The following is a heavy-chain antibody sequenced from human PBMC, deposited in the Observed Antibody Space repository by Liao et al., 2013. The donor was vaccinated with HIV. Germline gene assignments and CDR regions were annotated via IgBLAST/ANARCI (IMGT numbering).Heavy chain of an antibody. CDR2: IYYSGST. CDR1: GGSISSYY. CDR3: ARVSGGLEWLSDEYYFDY. V-gene: IGHV4-59*01. J-gene: IGHJ4*02. D-gene: IGHD3-3*01. Sequence: QVQLQESGPGLVKPSETLSLTCTVSGGSISSYYWSWIRQPPGKGLEWIGYIYYSGSTNYNPSLKSRVTISVDTSKNQFSLKLSSVTAADTAVYYCARVSGGLEWLSDEYYFDYWGQGTLVTVSS.